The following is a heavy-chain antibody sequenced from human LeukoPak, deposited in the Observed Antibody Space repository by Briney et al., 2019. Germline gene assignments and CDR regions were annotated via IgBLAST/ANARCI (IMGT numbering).Heavy chain of an antibody. CDR2: MNPNSGNT. CDR1: GYTFTSYD. Sequence: ASVKVSCKASGYTFTSYDINWVRHAPGQGLEWMGWMNPNSGNTGYAQKFQGRVTITRNTSISTAYMELSSLRSEDTAVYYCAREYSGYDGRYYYYYMDVWGKGTTVTVSS. V-gene: IGHV1-8*03. J-gene: IGHJ6*03. CDR3: AREYSGYDGRYYYYYMDV. D-gene: IGHD5-12*01.